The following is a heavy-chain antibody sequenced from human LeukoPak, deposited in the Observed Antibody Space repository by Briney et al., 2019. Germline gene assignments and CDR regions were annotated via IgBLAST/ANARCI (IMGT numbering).Heavy chain of an antibody. CDR1: GFSFTTYW. CDR3: ARRLGGADVFDI. Sequence: GESLKISCKGSGFSFTTYWIAWVRQMPGKGLEWMGIIYPGDSDSKYSRSFQGQVTTSADKSINTAYLQWSSLKASDSAMYYCARRLGGADVFDIWGQGTMVTVSS. J-gene: IGHJ3*02. V-gene: IGHV5-51*01. CDR2: IYPGDSDS. D-gene: IGHD3-16*01.